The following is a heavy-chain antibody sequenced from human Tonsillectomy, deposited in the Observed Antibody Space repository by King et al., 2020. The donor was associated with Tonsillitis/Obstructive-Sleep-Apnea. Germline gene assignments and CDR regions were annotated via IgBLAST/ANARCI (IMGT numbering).Heavy chain of an antibody. CDR3: ARRSVVSTALPYYFDY. J-gene: IGHJ4*02. V-gene: IGHV5-51*01. D-gene: IGHD2-2*02. Sequence: QLVQSGAEVKKAGESLKISCKGSGDSFTNYWIGWVRQRPEKGLEWMGIIYPGDYDTSTSPSYPGQVTISADRSFSTSYLQWSSLMASDTAMYYCARRSVVSTALPYYFDYWGQGTLVTVSS. CDR1: GDSFTNYW. CDR2: IYPGDYDT.